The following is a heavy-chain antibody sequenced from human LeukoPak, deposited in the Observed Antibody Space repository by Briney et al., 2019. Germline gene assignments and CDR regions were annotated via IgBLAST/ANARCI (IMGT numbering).Heavy chain of an antibody. J-gene: IGHJ5*02. Sequence: ASVKVSCKASGYTFTGYYMHWVRQAPGQGLEWMGWINPNSGGTNYAQKFQGRVTMTRDTSISTAYMELSRLRSDDTAVYYCARERVFRGYGSGSYYRGSWFDPWGQGTLVTVSS. D-gene: IGHD3-10*01. CDR1: GYTFTGYY. CDR2: INPNSGGT. CDR3: ARERVFRGYGSGSYYRGSWFDP. V-gene: IGHV1-2*02.